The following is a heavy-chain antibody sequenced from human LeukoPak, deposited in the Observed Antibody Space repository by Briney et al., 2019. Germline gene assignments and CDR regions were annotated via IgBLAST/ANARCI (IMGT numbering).Heavy chain of an antibody. Sequence: GSLRLSCAASGFTFSSYAMTWIRQPAGKGLEWIGRIYTSGSTDYNPSLKSRVTMSVDTSKNQFSLKLSSVTAADTAVYYCARGSALYDFWSGYPFDYWGQGTLVTVSS. CDR2: IYTSGST. CDR1: GFTFSSYA. V-gene: IGHV4-4*07. D-gene: IGHD3-3*01. J-gene: IGHJ4*02. CDR3: ARGSALYDFWSGYPFDY.